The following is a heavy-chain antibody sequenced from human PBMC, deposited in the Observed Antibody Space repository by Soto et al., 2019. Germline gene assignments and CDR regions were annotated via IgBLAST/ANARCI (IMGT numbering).Heavy chain of an antibody. J-gene: IGHJ6*02. CDR2: IIPIFGTA. V-gene: IGHV1-69*12. CDR1: GGTFSSYA. D-gene: IGHD2-2*01. Sequence: QVQLVQSGAEVKKPGSSVKVSCKASGGTFSSYAISWVRQAPGQGLEWMGGIIPIFGTANYAQKFQGRVTVTADESTSTAYMERSSLRSEDTAGYYCATSDPDIVLVPAAMGPYYYGMDVWGQGTTVTVSS. CDR3: ATSDPDIVLVPAAMGPYYYGMDV.